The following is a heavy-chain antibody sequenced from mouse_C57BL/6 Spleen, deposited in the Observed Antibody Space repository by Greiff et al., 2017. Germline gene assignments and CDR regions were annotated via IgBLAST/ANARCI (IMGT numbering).Heavy chain of an antibody. CDR3: ARGGGLGRGYAMDY. CDR2: INYDGSST. J-gene: IGHJ4*01. Sequence: DVKLVESEGGLVQPGSSMKLSCTASGFTFSDYYMAWVRQVPEKGLEWVANINYDGSSTYYLDSLKSRFIISRDNAKNILYLQMSSLKSEDTATYYCARGGGLGRGYAMDYWGQGTSVTVSS. CDR1: GFTFSDYY. V-gene: IGHV5-16*01. D-gene: IGHD4-1*01.